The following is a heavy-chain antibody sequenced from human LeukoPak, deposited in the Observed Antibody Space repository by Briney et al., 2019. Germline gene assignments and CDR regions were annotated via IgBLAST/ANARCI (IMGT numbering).Heavy chain of an antibody. Sequence: ASVKVSCKASGYTFTGYYMHWVRQAPGQGLEWMGWINPNSGGTNYVQKFQGRVTMTRDTSISTAYMELSRLRSDDTAVYYCARDLGAVGGLYWGQGTLVTVSS. CDR2: INPNSGGT. D-gene: IGHD6-19*01. V-gene: IGHV1-2*02. CDR3: ARDLGAVGGLY. J-gene: IGHJ4*02. CDR1: GYTFTGYY.